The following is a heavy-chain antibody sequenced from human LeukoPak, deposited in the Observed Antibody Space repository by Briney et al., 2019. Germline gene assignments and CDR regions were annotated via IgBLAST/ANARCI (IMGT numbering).Heavy chain of an antibody. V-gene: IGHV1-69*13. Sequence: GASVKVSCKASGGTFSIYAISWVRQAPGQGLEWMGGIIPIFGTANYAQKFQGRVTITADESTSTAYMELSSLRSEDTAVYYCAISSGDWDYYFDYWGQGTLVTVSS. D-gene: IGHD1-7*01. J-gene: IGHJ4*02. CDR2: IIPIFGTA. CDR1: GGTFSIYA. CDR3: AISSGDWDYYFDY.